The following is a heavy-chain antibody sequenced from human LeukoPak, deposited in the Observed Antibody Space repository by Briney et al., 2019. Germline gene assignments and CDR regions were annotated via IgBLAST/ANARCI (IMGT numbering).Heavy chain of an antibody. J-gene: IGHJ4*02. Sequence: PSETLSLTCSVSGDSINNHDYFWGWIRQPPGKGLEWIGSIYYSGTTYYNPPLKSRITMSLDTSKNQFSLNLSSVTAADTAVYYCARHFNLGIGVAGTGKGWYYFDYWGQGTLVTVSS. CDR2: IYYSGTT. CDR1: GDSINNHDYF. V-gene: IGHV4-39*01. D-gene: IGHD6-19*01. CDR3: ARHFNLGIGVAGTGKGWYYFDY.